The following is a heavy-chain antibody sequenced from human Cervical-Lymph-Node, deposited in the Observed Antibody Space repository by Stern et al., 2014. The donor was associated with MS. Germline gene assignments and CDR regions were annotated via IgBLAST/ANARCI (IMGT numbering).Heavy chain of an antibody. CDR1: GASISSGTYH. V-gene: IGHV4-31*03. D-gene: IGHD6-6*01. CDR2: IYYSGST. CDR3: ARDRSSSLSDVFDI. J-gene: IGHJ3*02. Sequence: VQLVESGPGLVKPSQTLSLTCTVSGASISSGTYHWSWIRQHPGKALVGVGDIYYSGSTYYHPSLKSRATISINTSQNPFSLKLSSVTAADTAVYYCARDRSSSLSDVFDIWGQGTMVTVSS.